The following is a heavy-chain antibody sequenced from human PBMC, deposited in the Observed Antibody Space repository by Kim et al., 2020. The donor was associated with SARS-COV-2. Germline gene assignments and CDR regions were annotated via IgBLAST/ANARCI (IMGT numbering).Heavy chain of an antibody. CDR2: IYYSGST. CDR3: ARHRFFVWQLVGGEFDY. V-gene: IGHV4-39*01. CDR1: GGSISSSSYY. Sequence: SETLSLTCTVSGGSISSSSYYWGWIRQPPGKGLEWIGSIYYSGSTYYNPSLKSRVTISVDTSKNQFSLKLSSVTAADTAVYYCARHRFFVWQLVGGEFDYWGQGTLVTVSS. J-gene: IGHJ4*02. D-gene: IGHD6-13*01.